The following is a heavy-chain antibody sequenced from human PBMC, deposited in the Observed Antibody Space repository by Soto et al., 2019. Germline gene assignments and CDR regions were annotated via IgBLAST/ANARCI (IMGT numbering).Heavy chain of an antibody. CDR3: ARGNYYGSGNDYYYGMDV. CDR2: ISAYNGNT. J-gene: IGHJ6*02. V-gene: IGHV1-18*01. CDR1: GYTFTSYG. D-gene: IGHD3-10*01. Sequence: GASVKVSCKASGYTFTSYGISWVRQAPGQGLEWMGWISAYNGNTNYAQKLQGRVTMTTDTSTSTAYMELRSLRSDDTAVYYCARGNYYGSGNDYYYGMDVWGQGTTVTVSS.